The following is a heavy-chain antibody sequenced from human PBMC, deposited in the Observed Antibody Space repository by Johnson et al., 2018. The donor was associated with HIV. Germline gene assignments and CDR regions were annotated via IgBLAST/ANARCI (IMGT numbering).Heavy chain of an antibody. CDR3: TRDRGYGDACDI. V-gene: IGHV3-20*04. CDR1: GFTFDDYG. J-gene: IGHJ3*02. Sequence: VQLVESGGGLVQPGGSLRLSCAVSGFTFDDYGMNWVRQVPGKGLEWVSGIKWNGGSTGYADSVKGRFTISRDNAKNSLYLQMNSLRAEDTALNYCTRDRGYGDACDIWGQGTMVTVSS. D-gene: IGHD3-10*01. CDR2: IKWNGGST.